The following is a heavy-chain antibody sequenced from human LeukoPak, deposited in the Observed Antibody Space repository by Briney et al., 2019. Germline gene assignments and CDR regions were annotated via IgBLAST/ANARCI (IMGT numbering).Heavy chain of an antibody. J-gene: IGHJ4*02. CDR2: ISASGGST. V-gene: IGHV3-23*01. CDR3: AKGLAAAGSRFPADY. D-gene: IGHD6-13*01. Sequence: GSLRLSCAASGFTFSSYGMSWVRQAPGKGLEWVSPISASGGSTYYADSVKGRFTISRDNSKNTLYLQMNSLRAEDTAVYYCAKGLAAAGSRFPADYWGQGTLVTVSS. CDR1: GFTFSSYG.